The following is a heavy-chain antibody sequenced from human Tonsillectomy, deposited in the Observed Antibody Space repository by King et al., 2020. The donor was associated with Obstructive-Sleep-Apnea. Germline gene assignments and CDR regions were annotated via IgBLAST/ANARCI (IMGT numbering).Heavy chain of an antibody. CDR3: ARDSGIRGVFDY. CDR1: GFTFSSYD. CDR2: IGTAGDT. Sequence: VQLVESGGGLVQPGGSLRISCAASGFTFSSYDMHWVRQATGKGLEWVSAIGTAGDTYYPGSVKGRFTISRENAKNSLYLQMNSLRAGDTAVYYCARDSGIRGVFDYWGQGTLVTVSS. V-gene: IGHV3-13*04. J-gene: IGHJ4*02. D-gene: IGHD1-14*01.